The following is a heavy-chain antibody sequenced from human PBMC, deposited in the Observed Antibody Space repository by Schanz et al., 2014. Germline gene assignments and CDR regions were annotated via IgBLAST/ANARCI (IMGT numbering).Heavy chain of an antibody. Sequence: QVQLVQSGAEVKKPGASVRVSCKASGYTFTTYAMSWVRQAPGQGLEWVGWISVYTGNTKYGQKVQGRVTMTADTSTNTAYMELRSLRSDDTAVYYGARDAADVYDILAEEDYWGQGTLVTVSS. CDR2: ISVYTGNT. V-gene: IGHV1-18*01. CDR3: ARDAADVYDILAEEDY. D-gene: IGHD3-9*01. CDR1: GYTFTTYA. J-gene: IGHJ4*02.